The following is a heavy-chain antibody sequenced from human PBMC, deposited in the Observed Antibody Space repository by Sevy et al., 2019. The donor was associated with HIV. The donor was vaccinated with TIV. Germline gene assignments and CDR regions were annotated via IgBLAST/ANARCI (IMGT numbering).Heavy chain of an antibody. CDR2: IKQDERHI. CDR1: GFTFSDFW. J-gene: IGHJ5*02. Sequence: GGSLRLCCEVSGFTFSDFWMTWVRQSQGKGLEWVAYIKQDERHINLLDSVRGRYTISRDNAKNSLYLQMDSLRAEDTAIYYFASDPDWGALDRWGQGTLVTVSS. V-gene: IGHV3-7*01. D-gene: IGHD7-27*01. CDR3: ASDPDWGALDR.